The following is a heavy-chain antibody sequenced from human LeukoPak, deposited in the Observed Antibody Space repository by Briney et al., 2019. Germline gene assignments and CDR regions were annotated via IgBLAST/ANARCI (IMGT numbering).Heavy chain of an antibody. Sequence: SETLSLTCTVSGGSISSYYWSWIRQPPGKGLEWIGYIYYSGSTNYNPSLKSRATISVDTSKNQFSLRLSSVTAADTAVYYCARDLIGCTNGVCYRWFDPWGQGTLVTVSS. CDR2: IYYSGST. CDR3: ARDLIGCTNGVCYRWFDP. V-gene: IGHV4-59*01. CDR1: GGSISSYY. J-gene: IGHJ5*02. D-gene: IGHD2-8*01.